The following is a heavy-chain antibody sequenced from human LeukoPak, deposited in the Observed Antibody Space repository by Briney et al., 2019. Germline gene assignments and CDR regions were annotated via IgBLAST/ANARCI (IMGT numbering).Heavy chain of an antibody. J-gene: IGHJ4*02. D-gene: IGHD4-17*01. CDR1: GDSISSRGYY. Sequence: SETLSLTCTVSGDSISSRGYYWAWIRQPPGKGLEWMGSIYYSGTTYYNPSLKSRVTMSVDTSKNQFSLNLTSVAAADTAVYYCARDSYSNGDFSNWGQGSLVTVSS. V-gene: IGHV4-39*07. CDR3: ARDSYSNGDFSN. CDR2: IYYSGTT.